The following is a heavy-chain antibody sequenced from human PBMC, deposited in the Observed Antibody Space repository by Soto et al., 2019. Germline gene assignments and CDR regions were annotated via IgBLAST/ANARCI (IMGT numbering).Heavy chain of an antibody. V-gene: IGHV4-59*08. Sequence: SETLSLTCTVSGASISSDYWSWIRQSPGQGLEWIGYIHSRGITKYNPSLRSRATISLDTSANQFSLKLSSFSAADTAVYYCARHVVCSSTTCYHFDSRGQRTLVTVSS. D-gene: IGHD2-2*01. J-gene: IGHJ4*02. CDR1: GASISSDY. CDR2: IHSRGIT. CDR3: ARHVVCSSTTCYHFDS.